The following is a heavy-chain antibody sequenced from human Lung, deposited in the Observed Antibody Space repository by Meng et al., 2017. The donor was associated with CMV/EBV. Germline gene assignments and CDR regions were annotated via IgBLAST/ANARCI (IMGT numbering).Heavy chain of an antibody. CDR3: ARRDDLLGFDY. D-gene: IGHD2-15*01. CDR2: IYYDDST. Sequence: GESLKISCAISGFTVSRNSMSWVRQAPGKGLEWVSVIYYDDSTYYADSVKGRFTMSRDSSMNTVFLQMNSLRVEDTAVYYCARRDDLLGFDYLGQGTLVTFSS. J-gene: IGHJ4*02. CDR1: GFTVSRNS. V-gene: IGHV3-53*01.